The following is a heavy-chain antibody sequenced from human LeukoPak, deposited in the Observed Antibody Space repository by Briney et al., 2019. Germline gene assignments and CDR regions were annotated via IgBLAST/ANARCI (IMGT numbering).Heavy chain of an antibody. J-gene: IGHJ6*03. CDR3: ARVPRSPWARLGYYYYMDV. D-gene: IGHD1-26*01. CDR1: GGSISSSSYY. Sequence: SETLSLTCTVSGGSISSSSYYWGWIRQPPGKGLEWIGSIFYRGSTYYSPSLKSRVTISVDTSKNQFSLKLSSVTAADTAVYYCARVPRSPWARLGYYYYMDVWGKGTTVTVSS. CDR2: IFYRGST. V-gene: IGHV4-39*07.